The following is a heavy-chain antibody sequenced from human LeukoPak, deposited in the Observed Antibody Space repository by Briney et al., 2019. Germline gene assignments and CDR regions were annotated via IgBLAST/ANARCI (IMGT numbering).Heavy chain of an antibody. CDR1: GGSISSSRYY. CDR3: ARPVLRYFDWLPNGMDV. Sequence: SETLSLTCTVSGGSISSSRYYWGWIRQPPGKGLEWIGSIYYSRSTYYNPSLKSRVTISVDTSKNQFSLKLSSVTAADTAVYYCARPVLRYFDWLPNGMDVWGQGTTVTVSS. V-gene: IGHV4-39*01. D-gene: IGHD3-9*01. CDR2: IYYSRST. J-gene: IGHJ6*02.